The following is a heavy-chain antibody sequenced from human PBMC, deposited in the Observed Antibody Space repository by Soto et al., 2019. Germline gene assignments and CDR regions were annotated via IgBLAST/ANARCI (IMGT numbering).Heavy chain of an antibody. Sequence: PGGSLRLSCAASGFTFSSYAMHWVRQAPGKGLEWVAVISYDGSNKYYADSVKGRFTISRDNSKNTLYLQMNSLRAEDTAVYYCARVEGSRYYYGMDVWGQGTTVTVSS. CDR1: GFTFSSYA. V-gene: IGHV3-30-3*01. J-gene: IGHJ6*02. CDR3: ARVEGSRYYYGMDV. D-gene: IGHD3-10*01. CDR2: ISYDGSNK.